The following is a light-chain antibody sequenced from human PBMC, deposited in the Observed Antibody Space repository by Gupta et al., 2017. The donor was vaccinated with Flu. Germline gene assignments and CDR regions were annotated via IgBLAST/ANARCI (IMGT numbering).Light chain of an antibody. V-gene: IGLV3-21*02. CDR3: QVWDSTSDHWV. CDR2: VDR. CDR1: NIGRES. J-gene: IGLJ3*02. Sequence: GGSNIGRESVHGYQQKPGLAPVLVFYVDRFRPSGIPERFSGSNSGNTATLIISRVEAGDAADYYCQVWDSTSDHWVFGGGTKLTVL.